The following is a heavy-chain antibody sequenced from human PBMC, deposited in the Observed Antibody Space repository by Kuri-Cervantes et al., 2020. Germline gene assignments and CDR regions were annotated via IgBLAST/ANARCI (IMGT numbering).Heavy chain of an antibody. CDR2: ISAYNGNT. Sequence: ASVKVSCKASGYTFTSYGISWVRQAPGQGLEWMGWISAYNGNTNYAQKLQGRVTMTRNTSISTAYMELRSLRSDDTAVYYCARANYDSTETHYYYMDVWGKGTTVTVSS. CDR1: GYTFTSYG. V-gene: IGHV1-18*01. J-gene: IGHJ6*03. D-gene: IGHD3-22*01. CDR3: ARANYDSTETHYYYMDV.